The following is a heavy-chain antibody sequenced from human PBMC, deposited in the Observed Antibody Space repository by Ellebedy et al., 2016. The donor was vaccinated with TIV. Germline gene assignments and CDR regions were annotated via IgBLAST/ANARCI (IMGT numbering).Heavy chain of an antibody. CDR3: VTDGSYGDYRSPTHAFEF. Sequence: GESLKVSCAAPGFTFSSYWMLLVRQAPGKGLEWVANINQDGSEKYYVDSVKGRFTISRDNAKNSLYLQMNGLGADATAVYYCVTDGSYGDYRSPTHAFEFWGQGKMVTVSS. CDR2: INQDGSEK. CDR1: GFTFSSYW. D-gene: IGHD4-17*01. V-gene: IGHV3-7*01. J-gene: IGHJ3*01.